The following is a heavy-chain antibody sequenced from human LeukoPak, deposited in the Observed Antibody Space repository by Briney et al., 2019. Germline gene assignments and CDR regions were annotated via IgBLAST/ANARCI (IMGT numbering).Heavy chain of an antibody. V-gene: IGHV3-30*03. CDR2: ISYDGSNK. CDR3: ARDRQGVVAGYMDV. Sequence: PGGSLRLSCAASGFTFSSYGMSWVRQAPGKGLEWVAVISYDGSNKYYADSVKGRFTISRDNSKNTLYLQMNSLRAEDTAVYYCARDRQGVVAGYMDVWGKGTTVTVSS. CDR1: GFTFSSYG. J-gene: IGHJ6*03. D-gene: IGHD2-15*01.